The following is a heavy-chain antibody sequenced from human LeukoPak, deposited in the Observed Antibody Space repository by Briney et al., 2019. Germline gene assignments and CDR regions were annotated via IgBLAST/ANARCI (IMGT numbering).Heavy chain of an antibody. CDR1: GGTFSSYA. J-gene: IGHJ4*02. CDR2: IIPIFGTA. V-gene: IGHV1-69*13. CDR3: AIPGYSGYDFRL. D-gene: IGHD5-12*01. Sequence: SVKVSCKASGGTFSSYAISWVRRAPGQGLEWMGGIIPIFGTANYAQKFQGRVTITADESTSTAYMELSSLRSEDTAVYYCAIPGYSGYDFRLWGQGTLVTVSS.